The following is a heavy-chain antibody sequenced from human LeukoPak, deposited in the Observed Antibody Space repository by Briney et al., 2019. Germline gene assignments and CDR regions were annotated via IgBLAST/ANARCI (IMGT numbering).Heavy chain of an antibody. V-gene: IGHV3-7*01. D-gene: IGHD6-13*01. Sequence: GGSLRLSCAASGFTFSSHWMSWVRQAPGKGLEWVANIRQDGSEKYYVDSVKGRFTISRDNAKNSLYLQMNSLRAEDTAVYYCARDFPSSSWRHFDYWGQGTLVTVSS. CDR2: IRQDGSEK. CDR3: ARDFPSSSWRHFDY. CDR1: GFTFSSHW. J-gene: IGHJ4*02.